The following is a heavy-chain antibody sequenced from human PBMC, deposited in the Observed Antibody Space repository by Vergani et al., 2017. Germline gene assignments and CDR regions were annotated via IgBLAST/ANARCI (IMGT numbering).Heavy chain of an antibody. D-gene: IGHD2-15*01. V-gene: IGHV4-59*01. Sequence: QVQLQESGPGLVKPSETLSLTCTVSGGSISSYYWSWIRQPPGKGLEWIGYIYYSGSTNYNPSLKSRVTISVDTSKNQFSLKLSSVTAADTAVYYCARDHFRDCSGGSCYWVPFDSWGQGTLVTVSS. CDR2: IYYSGST. J-gene: IGHJ4*02. CDR1: GGSISSYY. CDR3: ARDHFRDCSGGSCYWVPFDS.